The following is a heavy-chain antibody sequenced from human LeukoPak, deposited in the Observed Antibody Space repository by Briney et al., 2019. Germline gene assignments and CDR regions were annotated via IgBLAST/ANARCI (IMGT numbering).Heavy chain of an antibody. V-gene: IGHV3-23*01. D-gene: IGHD3-22*01. J-gene: IGHJ5*02. CDR2: ISGSGGST. CDR3: AKNVYYYDSSGYYNWFDP. Sequence: GGSLRLSCAASGFTFSSYAMSRVRQAPGKGLEWVSAISGSGGSTYYADSVKGRFTISRDNSKNTLYLQMNSLRAEDTAVYYCAKNVYYYDSSGYYNWFDPWGQGTLVTVSS. CDR1: GFTFSSYA.